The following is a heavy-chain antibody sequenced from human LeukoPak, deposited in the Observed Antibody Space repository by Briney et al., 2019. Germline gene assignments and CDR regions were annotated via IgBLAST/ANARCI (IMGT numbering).Heavy chain of an antibody. CDR2: ISGNNGNT. Sequence: ASVKVSCKASGYTFISYGISWVRQAPGQGLEWMGWISGNNGNTYYAQKVQGRVTMTTDTSTSTAYMELRSLRSDDTAVYYCARDRVCSGGSCYSQGYYYYGMDAWGQGTTVTVSS. V-gene: IGHV1-18*01. CDR1: GYTFISYG. D-gene: IGHD2-15*01. J-gene: IGHJ6*02. CDR3: ARDRVCSGGSCYSQGYYYYGMDA.